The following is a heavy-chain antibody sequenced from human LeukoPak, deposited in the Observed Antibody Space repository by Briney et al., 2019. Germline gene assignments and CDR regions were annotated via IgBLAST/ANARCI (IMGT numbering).Heavy chain of an antibody. D-gene: IGHD4-23*01. J-gene: IGHJ6*02. CDR1: GFTFTSSA. CDR3: AADYGGNSYYYYYGMDV. CDR2: IVVGSGNT. Sequence: ASVKVSCKASGFTFTSSAMQWVRQARGQRFEWIGWIVVGSGNTNYAQKFQERVTITRDMSTSTAYMELSSLRSEDTAVYYCAADYGGNSYYYYYGMDVWGQGTTVTVSS. V-gene: IGHV1-58*02.